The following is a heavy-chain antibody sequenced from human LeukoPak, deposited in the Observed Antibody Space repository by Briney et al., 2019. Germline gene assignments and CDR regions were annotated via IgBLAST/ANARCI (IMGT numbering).Heavy chain of an antibody. CDR3: ARDREYSPSWFDP. Sequence: ASVKVYCKASGSTFTSYGISWVRQAPGQGLEWMGWTSAYNGNTNYAQKLQGRVTMTTDTSTSTAYMELRSLGSDDTAVYYCARDREYSPSWFDPWGQGTLVTVSS. J-gene: IGHJ5*02. CDR1: GSTFTSYG. CDR2: TSAYNGNT. V-gene: IGHV1-18*01. D-gene: IGHD6-6*01.